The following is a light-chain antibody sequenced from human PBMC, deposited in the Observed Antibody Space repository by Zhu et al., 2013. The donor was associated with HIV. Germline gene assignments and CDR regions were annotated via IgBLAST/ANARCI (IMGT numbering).Light chain of an antibody. CDR2: EIT. CDR1: SSDVGGYNY. J-gene: IGLJ2*01. Sequence: QSALTQPASVSGSPGQSITISCTGTSSDVGGYNYVSWYQQHPGKAPKLMLYEITTRPSGVSDRFSGSKSGTSASLAITGLQAEDEATYYCQSYDTTLRATVFGGGTTLTVL. CDR3: QSYDTTLRATV. V-gene: IGLV2-14*01.